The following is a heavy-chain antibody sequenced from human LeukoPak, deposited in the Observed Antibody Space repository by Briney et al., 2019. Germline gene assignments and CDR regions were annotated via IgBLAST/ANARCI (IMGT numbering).Heavy chain of an antibody. D-gene: IGHD3-3*02. CDR2: ISGSGGST. V-gene: IGHV3-23*01. J-gene: IGHJ4*02. CDR3: ARVAWYRFYY. CDR1: GFTFSSYA. Sequence: GGSLRLSCAASGFTFSSYAMSWVRQAPGKGLEWVSAISGSGGSTYYADSVKGRFTISRDNSKNTLYLQMNSLGAEDTAVYSCARVAWYRFYYWGQGTLVIVSS.